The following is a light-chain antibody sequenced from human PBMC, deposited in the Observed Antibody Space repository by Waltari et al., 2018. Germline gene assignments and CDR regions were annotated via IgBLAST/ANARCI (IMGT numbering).Light chain of an antibody. CDR3: MQYLQIPYN. CDR1: QSVLSPNGNNY. J-gene: IGKJ2*01. Sequence: DIVMTQSPLPLPVIPGEPASISCRSSQSVLSPNGNNYLSWYLQKTGQSPQLLIYFGSCTAYGVPEWFSGSGAGTEYTMRTSRVEHEDVGVYYCMQYLQIPYNFGQGT. CDR2: FGS. V-gene: IGKV2-28*01.